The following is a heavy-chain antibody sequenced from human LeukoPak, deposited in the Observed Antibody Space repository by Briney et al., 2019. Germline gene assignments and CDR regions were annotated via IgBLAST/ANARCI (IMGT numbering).Heavy chain of an antibody. J-gene: IGHJ5*02. CDR1: GYSFTSYW. V-gene: IGHV5-51*01. CDR3: ARQIDSTPVYYDFWSTKNPPNWFDP. D-gene: IGHD3-3*01. Sequence: RGESLKISCKGSGYSFTSYWIGWVRQMPGKGLEWMGIIYPGDSDTRYSPSFQGQVTISADKSISTAYLQWSSLKASDTAMYYCARQIDSTPVYYDFWSTKNPPNWFDPWGQGTLATVSS. CDR2: IYPGDSDT.